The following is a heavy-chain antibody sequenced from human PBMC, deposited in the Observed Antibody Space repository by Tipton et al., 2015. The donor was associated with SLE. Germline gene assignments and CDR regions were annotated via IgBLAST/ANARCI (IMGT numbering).Heavy chain of an antibody. CDR2: IYYTGNA. J-gene: IGHJ2*01. Sequence: TLSLTCSVSGASISGHYWYWIRQPPGKGLEWIGSIYYTGNAYYNSSLKSRVTISVDTSKNQFSLKLSSVTAADTALYYCASLGMGYYFDLWGRGTLVTVSS. V-gene: IGHV4-59*04. D-gene: IGHD7-27*01. CDR3: ASLGMGYYFDL. CDR1: GASISGHY.